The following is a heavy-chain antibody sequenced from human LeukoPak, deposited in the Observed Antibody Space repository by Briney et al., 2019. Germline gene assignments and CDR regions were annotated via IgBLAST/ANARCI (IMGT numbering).Heavy chain of an antibody. CDR2: IRYDGGNK. Sequence: PGGSLRLSCAASGFTFSSYGMHWVRQAPGKGLEWVAFIRYDGGNKYYADSVKGRFTISRDNSKNTLYLQMNSLRAEDTAVYYCAKDPPVFGRSSRGGWFDPWGQGTLVTVSS. CDR3: AKDPPVFGRSSRGGWFDP. J-gene: IGHJ5*02. V-gene: IGHV3-30*02. CDR1: GFTFSSYG. D-gene: IGHD3-3*01.